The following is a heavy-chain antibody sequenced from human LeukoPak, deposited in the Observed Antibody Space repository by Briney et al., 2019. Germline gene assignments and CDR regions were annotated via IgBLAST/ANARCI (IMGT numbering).Heavy chain of an antibody. CDR3: ARGSGSYYGAFDI. J-gene: IGHJ3*02. V-gene: IGHV4-38-2*02. D-gene: IGHD1-26*01. CDR2: IYYSGST. CDR1: GYSINSGYY. Sequence: SETLSLTCTVSGYSINSGYYWSWIRQPPGKRLEWIGSIYYSGSTYSNPTLKSRLTISVDTSKNQISLNLTSVTAADAAVYYCARGSGSYYGAFDIWGQGTMVTVSS.